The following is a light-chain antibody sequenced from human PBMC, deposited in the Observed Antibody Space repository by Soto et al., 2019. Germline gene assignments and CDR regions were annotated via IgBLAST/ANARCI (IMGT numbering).Light chain of an antibody. CDR3: CSYAGSVV. Sequence: LPQPASVYGSPGQSITISCPGTSSDVGSYNLVSWYQQHPGKAPKLMIYEGSKRPSGVSNRFSGSKSGNTASLTISGLQAEDEADYYCCSYAGSVVFGGGTQLTVL. CDR1: SSDVGSYNL. J-gene: IGLJ2*01. V-gene: IGLV2-23*01. CDR2: EGS.